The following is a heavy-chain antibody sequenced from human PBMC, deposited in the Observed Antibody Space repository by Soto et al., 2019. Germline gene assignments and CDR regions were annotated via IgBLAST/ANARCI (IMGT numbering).Heavy chain of an antibody. CDR2: ISSNGGST. CDR3: ARGWDVRFLEWLPLFDP. J-gene: IGHJ5*02. D-gene: IGHD3-3*01. V-gene: IGHV3-64*01. CDR1: GFTFSSYA. Sequence: GGSLRLSCAASGFTFSSYAMHWVRQAPGKGLEYVSAISSNGGSTYYANSVKGRFTISRDNSRNTLYLQMGSLRAGDMAVYYCARGWDVRFLEWLPLFDPWGQGTLVTVSS.